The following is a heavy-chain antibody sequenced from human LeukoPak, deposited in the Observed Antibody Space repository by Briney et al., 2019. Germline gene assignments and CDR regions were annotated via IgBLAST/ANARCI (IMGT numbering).Heavy chain of an antibody. J-gene: IGHJ6*02. CDR1: GFTFSRYW. CDR2: IKQDGSEK. Sequence: PGGSLRLSFAASGFTFSRYWMSSVRQAPGQGLEWVANIKQDGSEKYYVDSVKGRFTISRDNSKNTLYLQMNSLRAEDTAVYYCARENPPGYSSGMDVWGQGTTVTVSS. V-gene: IGHV3-7*01. D-gene: IGHD6-13*01. CDR3: ARENPPGYSSGMDV.